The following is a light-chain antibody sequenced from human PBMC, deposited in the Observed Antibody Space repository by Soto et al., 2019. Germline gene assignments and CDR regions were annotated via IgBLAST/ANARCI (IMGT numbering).Light chain of an antibody. J-gene: IGKJ1*01. CDR3: QQSFGPLWT. V-gene: IGKV1-39*01. Sequence: DIQMTQSPSSLSASVGDRVTITCRASQSISNYLNWDQQKPGKAPKLLIYAASSMQSGAPSRFSGSGSETEFTLTISSLPPDDSATYYCQQSFGPLWTFGQGTKVEV. CDR2: AAS. CDR1: QSISNY.